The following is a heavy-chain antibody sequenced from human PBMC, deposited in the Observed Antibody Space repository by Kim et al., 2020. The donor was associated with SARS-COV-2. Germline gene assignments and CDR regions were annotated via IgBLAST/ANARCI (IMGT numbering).Heavy chain of an antibody. CDR3: AKEDLRGGEDGGYFDY. V-gene: IGHV3-9*01. D-gene: IGHD5-12*01. J-gene: IGHJ4*02. Sequence: GGSLRLSCAASGFTFDDYAMHWVRQAPGKGLEWVSGLSWNSGSIGYADSVKGRFTISSDNAKNSLYLQMNSLRAEDTALYYCAKEDLRGGEDGGYFDYWGQGTLVTVSS. CDR1: GFTFDDYA. CDR2: LSWNSGSI.